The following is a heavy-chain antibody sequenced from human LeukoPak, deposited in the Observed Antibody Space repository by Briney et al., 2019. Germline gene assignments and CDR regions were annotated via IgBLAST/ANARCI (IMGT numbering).Heavy chain of an antibody. CDR1: GYTFTGYY. CDR2: INPNSGGT. J-gene: IGHJ4*02. Sequence: ASVKVSCKASGYTFTGYYMHWVRQAPGQGLEWMGWINPNSGGTNYAQKFQGRVTMTRDTSISTAYMELSRLRSDDTAVYYCARDTDYDILTGRNADYWGQGTLVTVSP. V-gene: IGHV1-2*02. CDR3: ARDTDYDILTGRNADY. D-gene: IGHD3-9*01.